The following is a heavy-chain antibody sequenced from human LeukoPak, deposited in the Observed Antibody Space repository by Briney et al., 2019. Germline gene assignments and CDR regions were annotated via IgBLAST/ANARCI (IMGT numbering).Heavy chain of an antibody. D-gene: IGHD4-11*01. CDR1: GYTFTSYD. J-gene: IGHJ4*02. CDR3: ARGVQYSNYDLGY. CDR2: MNPNSGNT. Sequence: GASVKVSCKASGYTFTSYDINWVRQATGQGLEWMGWMNPNSGNTGYAQKFQGRVTITRNTSISTAYMELSSLRSEDTAVYYCARGVQYSNYDLGYWGQGTLVTVSS. V-gene: IGHV1-8*03.